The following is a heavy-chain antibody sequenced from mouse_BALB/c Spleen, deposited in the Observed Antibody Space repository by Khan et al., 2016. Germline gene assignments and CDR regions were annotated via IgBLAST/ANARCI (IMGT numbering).Heavy chain of an antibody. CDR2: IDPANGNT. CDR1: GFNIKDTY. D-gene: IGHD2-13*01. J-gene: IGHJ4*01. V-gene: IGHV14-3*02. CDR3: ARGDPYYAMDY. Sequence: EVQLQESGAELVKPGASVKLSCTASGFNIKDTYMHWVKQRPEQGLEWIGRIDPANGNTKYDPKFQGKATITADTSSNTAFLQLSRLTSEDTAVYYCARGDPYYAMDYWGQGSSFTVAS.